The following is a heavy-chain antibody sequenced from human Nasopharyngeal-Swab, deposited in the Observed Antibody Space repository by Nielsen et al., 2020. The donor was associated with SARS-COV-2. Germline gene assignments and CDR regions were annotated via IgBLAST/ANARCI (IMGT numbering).Heavy chain of an antibody. J-gene: IGHJ5*02. CDR1: GFTFDDYA. CDR2: ISGDGGST. CDR3: ARGTPPNYGGNSRGNWFDP. D-gene: IGHD4-23*01. Sequence: GESLKISCAASGFTFDDYAMHWVRQAPGKGLEWVSLISGDGGSTYYADSVKGRFTISRDNAKNSLYLQMNSLRAEDTAVYYCARGTPPNYGGNSRGNWFDPWGQGTLVTVSS. V-gene: IGHV3-43*02.